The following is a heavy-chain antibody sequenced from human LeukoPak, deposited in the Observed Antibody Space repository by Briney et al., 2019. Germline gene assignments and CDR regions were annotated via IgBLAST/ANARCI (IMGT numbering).Heavy chain of an antibody. CDR3: ARAAYSSLRGGFDI. V-gene: IGHV3-53*01. J-gene: IGHJ3*02. Sequence: PGGSLRLSCAASGFTVSSNYMTWVRQAPGKGLEWVSVIYSGGKTYYADSVKGRFTISRDNSKNMLYLQMNSLRAEDTAVYYCARAAYSSLRGGFDIWGQGTMVTVSS. CDR2: IYSGGKT. D-gene: IGHD6-6*01. CDR1: GFTVSSNY.